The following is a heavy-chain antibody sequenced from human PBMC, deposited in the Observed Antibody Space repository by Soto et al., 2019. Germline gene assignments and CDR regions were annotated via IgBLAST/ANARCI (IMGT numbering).Heavy chain of an antibody. CDR1: GGSFSGYY. V-gene: IGHV4-34*01. CDR2: INHSGST. D-gene: IGHD2-2*01. J-gene: IGHJ5*02. CDR3: ARGVIVVVPAAGSWFDP. Sequence: SETLSLTCAVYGGSFSGYYWSWIRRPPGKGLEWIGEINHSGSTNYNPSLKSRVTISVDTSKNQFSLKLSSVTAADTAVYYCARGVIVVVPAAGSWFDPWGQGTLVTVSS.